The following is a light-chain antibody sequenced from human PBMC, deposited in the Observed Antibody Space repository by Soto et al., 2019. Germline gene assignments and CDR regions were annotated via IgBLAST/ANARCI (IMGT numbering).Light chain of an antibody. CDR2: DTS. V-gene: IGLV7-46*01. J-gene: IGLJ2*01. Sequence: QAVVTQEPSLTVSPGGTVTLTCGSSTGAVTSGHYPYWFQQKPGQATRTLIYDTSNKHSWTPARFSGSLLGGKAALTLSGAQPEDEAEYYCLLSYSGARPYVVFGGGTKVTVL. CDR3: LLSYSGARPYVV. CDR1: TGAVTSGHY.